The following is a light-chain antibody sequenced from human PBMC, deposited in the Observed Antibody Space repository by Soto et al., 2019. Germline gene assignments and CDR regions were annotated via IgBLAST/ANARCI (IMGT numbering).Light chain of an antibody. CDR1: SRDVGGYNY. CDR2: DVS. Sequence: QSALTQPASVSGSPGQSITMSCTGTSRDVGGYNYVSWYQQHPGKAPKLMIYDVSNRPSGVSNRFSGSKSGNTASLTISGLQAEDEADYSCSSYTSNSTMVFGGGTKLTVL. CDR3: SSYTSNSTMV. V-gene: IGLV2-14*03. J-gene: IGLJ3*02.